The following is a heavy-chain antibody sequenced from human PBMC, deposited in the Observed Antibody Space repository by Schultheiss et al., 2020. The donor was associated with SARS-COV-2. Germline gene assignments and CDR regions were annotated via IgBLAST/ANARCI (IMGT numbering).Heavy chain of an antibody. CDR3: AHSVYCSSTSCYGGGDNWFDP. J-gene: IGHJ5*02. D-gene: IGHD2-2*01. Sequence: SGPTLVKPTQTLTLTCIFSGFSLSSGGVGVGWIRQPPGKALEWLAVIYWDDDKRYSPSLKSRLTITKDTSKKQVVLTMANMDPMDTGTYYCAHSVYCSSTSCYGGGDNWFDPWGQGTRVTVSS. V-gene: IGHV2-5*02. CDR1: GFSLSSGGVG. CDR2: IYWDDDK.